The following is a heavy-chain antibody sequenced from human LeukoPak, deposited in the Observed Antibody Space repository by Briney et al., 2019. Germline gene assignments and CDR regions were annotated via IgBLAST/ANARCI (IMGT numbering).Heavy chain of an antibody. D-gene: IGHD4-23*01. Sequence: SETLSLTCTVSGGSISSYYWSWIRQPPGKGLEWLGYIYYSGSTNYNPSLKSRVTISVDTSKNQFSLKLSSVTAADTAVYYCARDMAVVTPIWYFDLWGRGTLVTVSS. J-gene: IGHJ2*01. CDR2: IYYSGST. CDR1: GGSISSYY. CDR3: ARDMAVVTPIWYFDL. V-gene: IGHV4-59*01.